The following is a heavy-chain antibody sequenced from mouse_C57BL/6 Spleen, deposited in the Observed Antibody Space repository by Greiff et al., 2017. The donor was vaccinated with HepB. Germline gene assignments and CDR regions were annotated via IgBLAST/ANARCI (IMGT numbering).Heavy chain of an antibody. D-gene: IGHD1-2*01. CDR1: GYTFTSYD. V-gene: IGHV1-85*01. J-gene: IGHJ4*01. CDR3: ARPSLREGYAMDY. Sequence: LVESGPELVKPGASVKLSCKASGYTFTSYDINWVKQRPGQGLEWIGWIYPRDGSTKYNEKFKGKATLTVDTSSSTAYMELHSLTSEDSAVYFCARPSLREGYAMDYWGQGTSVTVSS. CDR2: IYPRDGST.